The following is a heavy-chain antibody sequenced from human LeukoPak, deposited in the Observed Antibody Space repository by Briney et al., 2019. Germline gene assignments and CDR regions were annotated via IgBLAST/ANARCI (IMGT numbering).Heavy chain of an antibody. CDR3: ASRSDPYCSGGSCYWSFDYYYGMDV. CDR1: GGTFSSYA. J-gene: IGHJ6*02. V-gene: IGHV1-69*13. Sequence: ASVKVSCKASGGTFSSYAISWVRQAPGQGLEWMGGIIPIFSTANYAQKFQGRVTITADESTSTAYMELSSLRSEDTAVYYCASRSDPYCSGGSCYWSFDYYYGMDVWGQGTTVTVSS. CDR2: IIPIFSTA. D-gene: IGHD2-15*01.